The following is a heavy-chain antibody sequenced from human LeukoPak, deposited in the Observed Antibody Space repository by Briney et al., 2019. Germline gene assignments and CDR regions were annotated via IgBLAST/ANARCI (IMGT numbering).Heavy chain of an antibody. V-gene: IGHV4-34*01. J-gene: IGHJ4*02. CDR3: ARADYGDYGPPEY. Sequence: SETLSLTCAVYGGSFSGYYWSWIRQPPGKGLEWIGEINHSGSTNYNPSLKSRVTISVDTFKNQFSLKLSSVTAADTAVYYCARADYGDYGPPEYWGQGTLVTVSS. CDR2: INHSGST. CDR1: GGSFSGYY. D-gene: IGHD4-17*01.